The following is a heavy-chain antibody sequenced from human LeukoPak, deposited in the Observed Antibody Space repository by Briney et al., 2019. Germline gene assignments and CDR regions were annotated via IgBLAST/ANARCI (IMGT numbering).Heavy chain of an antibody. Sequence: QAGGSLRLSCSASGFTFSSYAMHWVRQAPGKGLEYVSAISSNGGSTYYADSVKGRFTISRDNSKNTLYLQMSSLRAEDTAVYYCVKRCCSSTSCYSPSSPWFDYWGQGTLVTVSS. CDR2: ISSNGGST. V-gene: IGHV3-64D*09. CDR3: VKRCCSSTSCYSPSSPWFDY. D-gene: IGHD2-2*01. J-gene: IGHJ5*01. CDR1: GFTFSSYA.